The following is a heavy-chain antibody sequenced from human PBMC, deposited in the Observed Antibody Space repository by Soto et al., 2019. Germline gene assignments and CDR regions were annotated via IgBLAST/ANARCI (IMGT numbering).Heavy chain of an antibody. Sequence: EVQLVESGGGLVQPGGSLRLSCAASGFTFSSYAMHWVRQAPGKGLEYVSAISSNGGSTYYANSVKGRVTISRDNSKNKLYLQMGSLRAEDMAVYYCARGPGYYFDYWGQGTLVTVSS. V-gene: IGHV3-64*01. J-gene: IGHJ4*02. CDR1: GFTFSSYA. CDR3: ARGPGYYFDY. CDR2: ISSNGGST.